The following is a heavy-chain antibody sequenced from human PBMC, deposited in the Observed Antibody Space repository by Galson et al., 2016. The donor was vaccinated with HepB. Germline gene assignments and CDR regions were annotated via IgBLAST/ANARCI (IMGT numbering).Heavy chain of an antibody. D-gene: IGHD3-3*02. CDR1: GSTFSGYD. Sequence: SLRLSCAASGSTFSGYDMNWVRQAPGKGLEWVSYISDTSSHTYYAESVKGRFTISRGNAKNSLYLQMNSLRVEDTAVYYCASDDFKLARSAGMDVWGQGTTVTVSS. CDR3: ASDDFKLARSAGMDV. V-gene: IGHV3-21*01. J-gene: IGHJ6*02. CDR2: ISDTSSHT.